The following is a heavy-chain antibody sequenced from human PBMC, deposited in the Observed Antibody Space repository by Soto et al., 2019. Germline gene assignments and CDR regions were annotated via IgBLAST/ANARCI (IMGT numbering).Heavy chain of an antibody. V-gene: IGHV1-24*01. D-gene: IGHD4-17*01. CDR1: GYTLTELS. Sequence: QVQLVQSGAEVKKPGASVKVSCKVSGYTLTELSMHWVRQAPGKWLEWMGGFDPEDGETIYAQKFQGRVTMTEDTSTDTAYMELSSLRSEDTAVYYCATDHRPYGGIYYYYGMDVWGQGTTVTVSS. CDR3: ATDHRPYGGIYYYYGMDV. J-gene: IGHJ6*02. CDR2: FDPEDGET.